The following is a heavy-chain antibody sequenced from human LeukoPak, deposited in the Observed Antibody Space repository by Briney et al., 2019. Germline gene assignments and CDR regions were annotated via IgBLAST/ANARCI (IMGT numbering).Heavy chain of an antibody. J-gene: IGHJ4*02. CDR2: IRSKAYGGTA. CDR3: TRDRDYYDSSGLFDY. CDR1: GFTFGDYA. V-gene: IGHV3-49*03. D-gene: IGHD3-22*01. Sequence: GGSLRLSCTASGFTFGDYAMSWFRQAPGKGLEWVGFIRSKAYGGTAEYAASVKGRFTISRDDSKSIAYLQMNSLKTEDTAVYYCTRDRDYYDSSGLFDYWGQGTLVTVSS.